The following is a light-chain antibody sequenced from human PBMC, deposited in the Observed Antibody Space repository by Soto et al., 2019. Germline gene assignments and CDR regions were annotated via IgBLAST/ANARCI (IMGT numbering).Light chain of an antibody. CDR3: QQYNGYPWT. Sequence: DIQRTQSPSTLSASVGDRVTITCRASQSISSWLAWYQQKPGKAPKLLIYKASSLESGVPSRFSGSGSGTEFTLTISSLQPDDFATYYCQQYNGYPWTLGQGTKVDIK. V-gene: IGKV1-5*03. J-gene: IGKJ1*01. CDR1: QSISSW. CDR2: KAS.